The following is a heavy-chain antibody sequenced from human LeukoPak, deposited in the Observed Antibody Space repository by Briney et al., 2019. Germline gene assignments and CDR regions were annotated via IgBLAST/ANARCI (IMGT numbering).Heavy chain of an antibody. V-gene: IGHV4-31*03. J-gene: IGHJ3*02. Sequence: PSETLSLTCTVSGGSISSGGYYWSWIRQHPGKGLEWIGYIYYSGSTYYNPSLKSRVTISVDTSKNQFSLKLSSVTAADTAVYYCARELSVPSGYDWGDCSGGSCSPGGFFDIWGQGTMVTVSS. CDR1: GGSISSGGYY. CDR2: IYYSGST. D-gene: IGHD2-15*01. CDR3: ARELSVPSGYDWGDCSGGSCSPGGFFDI.